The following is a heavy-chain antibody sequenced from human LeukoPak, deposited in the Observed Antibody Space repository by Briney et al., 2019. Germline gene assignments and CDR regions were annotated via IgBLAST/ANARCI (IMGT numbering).Heavy chain of an antibody. Sequence: GGSLRLSCAASGFTFSNYAMNWVRQAPGKGLEWVSTISDSGGSTYYADSVKGRFTISRDNSKNTLYLQMNSLRAEDTAVYYCAKYLGYCSGGSCPYYYCYMDVWGKGTTVTVSS. CDR3: AKYLGYCSGGSCPYYYCYMDV. CDR1: GFTFSNYA. D-gene: IGHD2-15*01. CDR2: ISDSGGST. J-gene: IGHJ6*03. V-gene: IGHV3-23*01.